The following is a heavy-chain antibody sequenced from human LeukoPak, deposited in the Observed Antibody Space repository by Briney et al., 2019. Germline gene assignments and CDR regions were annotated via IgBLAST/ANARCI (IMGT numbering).Heavy chain of an antibody. D-gene: IGHD3-16*02. Sequence: ASVKVSCKASGYTFTGYYMHWVRQAPGQGLEWMGWINPNSGGTNYAQKFQGRVTMTRDTSISTAYMELSRLRSDDTAVYYCARVSLRLGELSRIDYWGQGTLVTVSS. CDR2: INPNSGGT. V-gene: IGHV1-2*02. CDR1: GYTFTGYY. CDR3: ARVSLRLGELSRIDY. J-gene: IGHJ4*02.